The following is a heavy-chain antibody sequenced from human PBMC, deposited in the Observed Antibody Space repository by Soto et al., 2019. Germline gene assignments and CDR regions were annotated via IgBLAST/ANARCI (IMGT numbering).Heavy chain of an antibody. D-gene: IGHD3-22*01. J-gene: IGHJ5*02. CDR1: GFTFSSYS. Sequence: PGGSLRLSCAASGFTFSSYSMNWVRQAPGKGLEWVSYISSSSSTIYYADSVKGRFTISRDNAKNSLYLQMNSLRDEDTAVYYCAKGESSVSARDFDPWGQGTLVTVSS. CDR2: ISSSSSTI. CDR3: AKGESSVSARDFDP. V-gene: IGHV3-48*02.